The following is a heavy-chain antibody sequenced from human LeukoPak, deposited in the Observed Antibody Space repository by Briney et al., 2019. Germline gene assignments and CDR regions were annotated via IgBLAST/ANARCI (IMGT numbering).Heavy chain of an antibody. CDR3: ARDHVAMVRGVIAF. Sequence: ASVKVSCKASGYTFTSYGISWVRQAPGQGLERMGWISAYNGNTNYAQKLQGRVTMTTDTSTSTAYMELRSLRSDDTAVYYCARDHVAMVRGVIAFWGQGTLVTVSS. CDR1: GYTFTSYG. CDR2: ISAYNGNT. D-gene: IGHD3-10*01. V-gene: IGHV1-18*01. J-gene: IGHJ4*02.